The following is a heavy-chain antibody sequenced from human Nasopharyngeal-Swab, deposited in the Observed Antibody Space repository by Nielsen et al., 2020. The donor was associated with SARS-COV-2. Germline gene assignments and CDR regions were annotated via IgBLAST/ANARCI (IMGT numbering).Heavy chain of an antibody. V-gene: IGHV3-73*01. Sequence: ESLKISCAASGFIFSASAIHWVRQAFGKGLEWVGRIGDKDHNYATTYGASVQGRFTISRDDSKNTAFLQMDSLKTEDTALYYCTTDFYFDYWGQGTLVTVSS. CDR1: GFIFSASA. CDR3: TTDFYFDY. J-gene: IGHJ4*02. CDR2: IGDKDHNYAT.